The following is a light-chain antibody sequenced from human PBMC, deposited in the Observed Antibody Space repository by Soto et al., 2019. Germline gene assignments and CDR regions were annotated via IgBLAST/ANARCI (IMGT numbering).Light chain of an antibody. CDR3: QQYYSYPPIT. CDR2: AAS. V-gene: IGKV1-8*01. CDR1: QDITNY. J-gene: IGKJ5*01. Sequence: IQMTQSPSSLSASVGDRVTITSQASQDITNYLNWYQQKPGKAPKLVIYAASTLQSGVPSRFSGSGSGTDFTLTISCLQSEDFATYYCQQYYSYPPITFGQGTGMEI.